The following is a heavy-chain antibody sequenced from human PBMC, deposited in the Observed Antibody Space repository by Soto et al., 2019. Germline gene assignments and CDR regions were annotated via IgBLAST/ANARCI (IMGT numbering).Heavy chain of an antibody. V-gene: IGHV3-23*01. Sequence: EVQLLESGGGLVQPGGSLRLSCAASGFTFSSYAMSWVRQAPGKGLEWVSATSGSGGSTYYADSVKGRFTISRDNSKNTLYLQMNSLRAEDTAVYYCAKARSLRFLELVDYWGQGTLVTVSS. J-gene: IGHJ4*02. CDR2: TSGSGGST. CDR1: GFTFSSYA. D-gene: IGHD3-3*01. CDR3: AKARSLRFLELVDY.